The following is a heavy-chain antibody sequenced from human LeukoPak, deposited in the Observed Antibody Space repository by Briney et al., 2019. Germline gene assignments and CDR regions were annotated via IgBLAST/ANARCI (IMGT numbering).Heavy chain of an antibody. CDR2: IWYDGSHK. V-gene: IGHV3-33*01. J-gene: IGHJ4*02. D-gene: IGHD5-24*01. Sequence: RGSLRLSCAASGFTFSTYGMHWVSQAPGKGLEWVAVIWYDGSHKYYADSVKGRFTISRDNSKNTLYLQMNSLRAEDAAVYYCARDSDGYIDYFDYWGQRGMVTVSS. CDR1: GFTFSTYG. CDR3: ARDSDGYIDYFDY.